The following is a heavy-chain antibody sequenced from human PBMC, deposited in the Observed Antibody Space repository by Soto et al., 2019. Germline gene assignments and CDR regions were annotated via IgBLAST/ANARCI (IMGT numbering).Heavy chain of an antibody. D-gene: IGHD2-2*01. V-gene: IGHV1-18*04. Sequence: GXSVKVSCKASGSPFTSSGISWVGKSPGQGLEWMGWISAYNGNTNYAQKLQGRVTMTTDTSISTAYMELSRLRSDDTAVYYCARPYCSSNSCHNWFDPWGQGTLVTVSS. CDR3: ARPYCSSNSCHNWFDP. CDR1: GSPFTSSG. CDR2: ISAYNGNT. J-gene: IGHJ5*02.